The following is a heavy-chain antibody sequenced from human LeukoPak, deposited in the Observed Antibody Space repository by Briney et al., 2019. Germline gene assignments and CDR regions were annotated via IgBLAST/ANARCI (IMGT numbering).Heavy chain of an antibody. CDR3: AKAVRGVIIDYTFDY. Sequence: GGSLRLSCAASGFTFSSYGIHWVRQAPGKGLEWVAVVSYDGSEKYYADSVKGRLTISRDKSKNTVSLQMNSLRAEDTAVYYCAKAVRGVIIDYTFDYWGQGTLVTVSS. J-gene: IGHJ4*02. D-gene: IGHD3-10*01. CDR1: GFTFSSYG. V-gene: IGHV3-30*18. CDR2: VSYDGSEK.